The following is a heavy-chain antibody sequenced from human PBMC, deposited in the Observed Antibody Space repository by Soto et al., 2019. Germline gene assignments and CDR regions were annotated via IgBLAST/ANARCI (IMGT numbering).Heavy chain of an antibody. CDR1: GFIFSSYG. V-gene: IGHV3-30*18. J-gene: IGHJ4*02. CDR3: AKVGYRYDFWSGGFDY. CDR2: ISFDGSNK. Sequence: QVQLVESGGGVVQPGTSLRLSCAASGFIFSSYGMHWVRQAPGKGLEGVAVISFDGSNKYYADSVKGRLTISRDNSKNTLYLQMNSLRSDDTAVYYCAKVGYRYDFWSGGFDYWGQGTLVTVSS. D-gene: IGHD3-3*01.